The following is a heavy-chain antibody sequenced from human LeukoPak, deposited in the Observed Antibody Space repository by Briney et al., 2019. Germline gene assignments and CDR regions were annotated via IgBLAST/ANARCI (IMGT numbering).Heavy chain of an antibody. J-gene: IGHJ4*02. D-gene: IGHD7-27*01. CDR1: GFTFSSYA. CDR2: ISGSGGST. Sequence: GGSLRLSCAASGFTFSSYAMSWVRQAPGKGLEWVSAISGSGGSTYYADSVKGRFTISRDNSKNTLYLRMNSLRAEDTAVYYCAKDGLGIWSRGYFDYWGQGTLVTVSS. V-gene: IGHV3-23*01. CDR3: AKDGLGIWSRGYFDY.